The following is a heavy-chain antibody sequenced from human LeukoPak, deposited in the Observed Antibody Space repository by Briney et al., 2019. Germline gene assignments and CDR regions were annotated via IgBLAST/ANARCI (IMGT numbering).Heavy chain of an antibody. V-gene: IGHV3-23*01. CDR1: GFTFSSYA. J-gene: IGHJ4*02. Sequence: QSGGSLRLSCAASGFTFSSYAMSWVRQAPGKGLEWVSVIRGSGGSTYYADSVKGRFTISRDNSKNTLYLQMNSLRAEDTAVYYCAKGTAPYQIVDTATIAFGYWGQGTLVTVSS. CDR2: IRGSGGST. D-gene: IGHD5-18*01. CDR3: AKGTAPYQIVDTATIAFGY.